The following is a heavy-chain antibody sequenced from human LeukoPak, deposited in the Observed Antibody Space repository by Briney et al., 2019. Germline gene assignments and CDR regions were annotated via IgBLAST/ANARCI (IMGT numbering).Heavy chain of an antibody. CDR2: IRYDGSNK. D-gene: IGHD6-13*01. J-gene: IGHJ5*02. V-gene: IGHV3-30*02. CDR3: AKDPKGSWYYYNRGNWFDP. Sequence: GGSLRLSCAASGFTFSSYGMHWVRQAPGKGLEWVAFIRYDGSNKYYADSVKGRFTISRDNSKNTLYLQMNSLRAEDTTVYYCAKDPKGSWYYYNRGNWFDPWGQGTLVTVSS. CDR1: GFTFSSYG.